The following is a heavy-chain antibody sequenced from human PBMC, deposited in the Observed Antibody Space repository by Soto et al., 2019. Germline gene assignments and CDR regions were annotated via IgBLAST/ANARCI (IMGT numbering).Heavy chain of an antibody. D-gene: IGHD2-2*01. CDR2: INHSGST. CDR1: GGSFSGYY. J-gene: IGHJ6*03. CDR3: ARGNVVVPAAMPYYYYYYMDV. V-gene: IGHV4-34*01. Sequence: QVQLQQWGAGLLKPSETLSLTCAVYGGSFSGYYWSWIRQPPGKGLEWSGEINHSGSTNYNPSLKSRVTISVDTSKNQFSLKLSSVTAADTAVYYCARGNVVVPAAMPYYYYYYMDVWGKGTTVTVSS.